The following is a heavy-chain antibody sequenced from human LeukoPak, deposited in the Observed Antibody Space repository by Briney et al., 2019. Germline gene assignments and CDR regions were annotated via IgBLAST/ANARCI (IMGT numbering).Heavy chain of an antibody. V-gene: IGHV4-59*01. J-gene: IGHJ4*02. CDR3: ARVGDTSFDY. D-gene: IGHD1-26*01. CDR1: GGSISRYY. CDR2: IYYSGST. Sequence: SQTLSLTCTVSGGSISRYYWSWIRQPPGKGLEWIGYIYYSGSTNYNPSLKSRVTISVDTSKNQFSLKLSSVTAADTAVYYCARVGDTSFDYWGQGTLVTVSS.